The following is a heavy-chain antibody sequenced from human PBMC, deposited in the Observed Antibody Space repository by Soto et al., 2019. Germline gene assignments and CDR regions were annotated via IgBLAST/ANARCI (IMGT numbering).Heavy chain of an antibody. CDR1: GGSISSSSYY. CDR2: IFYSGST. CDR3: ARHLTYCSAGSCYSDFPYYGMDG. D-gene: IGHD2-15*01. V-gene: IGHV4-39*01. J-gene: IGHJ6*02. Sequence: SETLSLTCTVSGGSISSSSYYWGWIRQPPGKGLEWIGSIFYSGSTYYNPSLKSRVTISVDTSKNQFSLKLSSVTAADTAVYYCARHLTYCSAGSCYSDFPYYGMDGWGQGNTVTVSS.